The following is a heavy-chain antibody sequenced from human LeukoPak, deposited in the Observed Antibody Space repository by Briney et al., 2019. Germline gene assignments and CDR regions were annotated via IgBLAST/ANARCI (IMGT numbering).Heavy chain of an antibody. V-gene: IGHV3-30*18. D-gene: IGHD6-13*01. CDR1: GFTFSSYG. CDR3: AKDRIAAAVFHYYYGMDV. Sequence: GGSLKLSCAASGFTFSSYGMHWVRQAPGKGLEWVAVISYDGSNKYYADSVKGRFTISGDNSKNTLYLQMNSPRAEDTAVYYCAKDRIAAAVFHYYYGMDVWGQGTTVTVSS. CDR2: ISYDGSNK. J-gene: IGHJ6*02.